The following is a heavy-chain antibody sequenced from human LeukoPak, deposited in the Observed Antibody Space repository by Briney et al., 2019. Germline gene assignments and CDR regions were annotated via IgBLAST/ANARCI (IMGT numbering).Heavy chain of an antibody. J-gene: IGHJ6*03. CDR1: GYTFTSYA. CDR3: ARWFSVGVAGTSYYYYMDV. Sequence: ASVKVSCKASGYTFTSYAMNWVRQAPGQGLEWMGWINTNTGNPTYAQGFTGRFVFSLDTSVSTAYLQISSLKAEDTAVYYCARWFSVGVAGTSYYYYMDVWGKETTVTVSS. V-gene: IGHV7-4-1*02. D-gene: IGHD6-19*01. CDR2: INTNTGNP.